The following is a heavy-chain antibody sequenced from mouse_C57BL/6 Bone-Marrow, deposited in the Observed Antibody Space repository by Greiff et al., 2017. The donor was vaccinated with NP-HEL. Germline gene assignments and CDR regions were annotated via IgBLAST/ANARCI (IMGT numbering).Heavy chain of an antibody. J-gene: IGHJ2*01. CDR3: ARNPIYYDYDGYYFDY. V-gene: IGHV1-9*01. CDR1: GYTFTGYW. CDR2: ILPGSGST. Sequence: VQLQQSGAELMKPGASVKLSCKATGYTFTGYWIEWVKQRPGHGLEWIGEILPGSGSTNYNEKFKGKATFTADTSSNTAYMQLSSLTTEDSAIYYCARNPIYYDYDGYYFDYWGQGTTLTVSS. D-gene: IGHD2-4*01.